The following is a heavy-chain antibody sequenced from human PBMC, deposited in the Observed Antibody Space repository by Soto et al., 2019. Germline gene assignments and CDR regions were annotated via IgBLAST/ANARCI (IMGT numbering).Heavy chain of an antibody. CDR1: GFTFSSYS. V-gene: IGHV3-48*04. Sequence: GGSLRLSCAASGFTFSSYSMNWVRQAPGKGLEWVSYISSSSSTIYYADSVKGRFTISRDNAKNSLYLQMNSLRAEDTAVYYCARVRDSSGYDAFDIWGQGTMVTVSS. D-gene: IGHD3-22*01. J-gene: IGHJ3*02. CDR3: ARVRDSSGYDAFDI. CDR2: ISSSSSTI.